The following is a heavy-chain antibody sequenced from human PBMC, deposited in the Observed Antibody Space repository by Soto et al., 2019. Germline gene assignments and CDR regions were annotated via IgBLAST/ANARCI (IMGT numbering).Heavy chain of an antibody. V-gene: IGHV3-21*01. CDR2: ISSSSSYI. CDR1: GFTFNNYN. CDR3: AKVRISGSYHPFDY. Sequence: GGSLRLSFAASGFTFNNYNMNWVRQAPGKGLEWVSSISSSSSYIYYADSVRGRFTVSRDNAKNSLYLQMNSLRAEDTAVYYCAKVRISGSYHPFDYWGQGTLVTVSS. J-gene: IGHJ4*02. D-gene: IGHD1-26*01.